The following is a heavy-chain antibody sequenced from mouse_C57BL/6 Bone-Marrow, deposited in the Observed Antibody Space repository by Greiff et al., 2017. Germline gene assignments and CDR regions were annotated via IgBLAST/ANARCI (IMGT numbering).Heavy chain of an antibody. D-gene: IGHD1-1*01. J-gene: IGHJ4*01. CDR2: FHPYNDDT. CDR3: ARRGYGSSYAMDY. V-gene: IGHV1-47*01. CDR1: GYTFTTYP. Sequence: VQLQESGAELVKPGASVKMSCKASGYTFTTYPIEWMKQNHGKSLEWIGNFHPYNDDTKYNEKFKGKATLTVEKSSSTVYLELSRLTSDDSAVYYCARRGYGSSYAMDYWGQGTSVTVSS.